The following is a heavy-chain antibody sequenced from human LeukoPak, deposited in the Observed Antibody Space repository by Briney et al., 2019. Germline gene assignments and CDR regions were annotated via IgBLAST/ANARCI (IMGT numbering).Heavy chain of an antibody. Sequence: ASVKVSCKASGYTFTSYGISWVRLAPGQGLEWMGWISAYNGNTNYAQKLQGRVTMTTDTSTSTAYMELRSLRSDDTAVYYCARDYPIAVAGMNFYYYYGMDVWGQGTTVTVSS. J-gene: IGHJ6*02. V-gene: IGHV1-18*01. CDR1: GYTFTSYG. D-gene: IGHD6-19*01. CDR2: ISAYNGNT. CDR3: ARDYPIAVAGMNFYYYYGMDV.